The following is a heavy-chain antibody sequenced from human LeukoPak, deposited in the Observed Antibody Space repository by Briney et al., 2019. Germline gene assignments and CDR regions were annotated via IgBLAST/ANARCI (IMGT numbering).Heavy chain of an antibody. D-gene: IGHD3-3*01. CDR3: ARDRYDFWSGYSDAFDI. CDR1: GFTFSSYW. V-gene: IGHV3-74*01. J-gene: IGHJ3*02. Sequence: GGSLRLSCAASGFTFSSYWMHWVRQAPGKGLVWVSRINSDGSSTSYADSVKGRFTISRDNAQNTLYLQMNSLRAEDTAVYYCARDRYDFWSGYSDAFDIWGQGTMVTVSS. CDR2: INSDGSST.